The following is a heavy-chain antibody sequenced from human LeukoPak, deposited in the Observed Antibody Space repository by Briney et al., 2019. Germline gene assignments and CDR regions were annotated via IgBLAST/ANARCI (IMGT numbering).Heavy chain of an antibody. CDR3: ARTRYSGSHNSAFDL. CDR2: IYHSGST. V-gene: IGHV4-30-2*01. D-gene: IGHD1-26*01. J-gene: IGHJ3*01. CDR1: GGSISSGGYS. Sequence: TSETLSLTCAVSGGSISSGGYSWSWIRQPPGKGLEWIGYIYHSGSTYYNPSLKSRVTISIDTSRIHFSLHLSSVTAADTAVYYCARTRYSGSHNSAFDLWGQGTVVTVSS.